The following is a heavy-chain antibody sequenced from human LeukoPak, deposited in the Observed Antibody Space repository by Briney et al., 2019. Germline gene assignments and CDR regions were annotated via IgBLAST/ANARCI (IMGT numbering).Heavy chain of an antibody. CDR1: GYTFTGYY. J-gene: IGHJ4*02. V-gene: IGHV1-8*03. CDR2: MNPNSGNT. D-gene: IGHD2-2*01. Sequence: ASVKVSCKASGYTFTGYYMHWVRQAPGQGLEWMGWMNPNSGNTGYAQKFQGRVTITRNTSISTAYMELSSLRSEDTAVYYCWAAGYCSSTSCQPFGYWGQGTLVTVSS. CDR3: WAAGYCSSTSCQPFGY.